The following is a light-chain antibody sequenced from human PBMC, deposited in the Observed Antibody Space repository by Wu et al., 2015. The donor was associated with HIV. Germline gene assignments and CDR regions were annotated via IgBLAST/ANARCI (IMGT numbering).Light chain of an antibody. Sequence: AIQLTQSPSSLSASIGDRVNITCRASQDIFTYLAWYQQTPGKAPRVLIYDASTLQSGVSSRFSGSGSGAHFTLTISYLESEDFASYYCQQYQSYPYSFGPGDQAGDQT. CDR3: QQYQSYPYS. J-gene: IGKJ2*03. CDR1: QDIFTY. V-gene: IGKV1-13*02. CDR2: DAS.